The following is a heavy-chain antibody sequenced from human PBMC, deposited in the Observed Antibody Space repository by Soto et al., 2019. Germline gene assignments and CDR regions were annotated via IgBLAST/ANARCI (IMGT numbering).Heavy chain of an antibody. J-gene: IGHJ6*02. D-gene: IGHD3-22*01. CDR1: GFTFSSYG. CDR2: IWYDGSNK. V-gene: IGHV3-33*01. Sequence: PGGSLRLSCAASGFTFSSYGMHWVRQAPGKGLEWVAVIWYDGSNKYYADSVKGRFTISRDNSKNTLYLQMNSLRAEDTAVYYCARAGSGYYGMDVWGQGTTVTVSS. CDR3: ARAGSGYYGMDV.